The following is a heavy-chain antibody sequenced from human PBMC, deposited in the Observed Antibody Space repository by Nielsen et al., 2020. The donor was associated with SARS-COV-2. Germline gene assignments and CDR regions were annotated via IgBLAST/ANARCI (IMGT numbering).Heavy chain of an antibody. J-gene: IGHJ4*02. CDR2: ISWNSGSI. Sequence: GGSLRLSCAASGFTFDDYAMYWVRQAPGKGLEWVSGISWNSGSIGYADSVKGRFTISRDNAKNSLYLQMNSLRAEDTALYYCARGVRGFSNVLDYWGQGTLVTVSS. V-gene: IGHV3-9*01. CDR1: GFTFDDYA. D-gene: IGHD2-15*01. CDR3: ARGVRGFSNVLDY.